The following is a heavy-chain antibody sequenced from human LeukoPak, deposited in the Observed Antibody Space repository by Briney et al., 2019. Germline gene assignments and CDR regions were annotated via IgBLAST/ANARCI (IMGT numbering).Heavy chain of an antibody. CDR1: GFAVSSNY. V-gene: IGHV3-53*04. CDR2: IHSSGAT. D-gene: IGHD1-1*01. CDR3: ARALRTGTDYYYYYGMDV. J-gene: IGHJ6*02. Sequence: GGSLRLSCAASGFAVSSNYMSWVRQAPGMGLECVSVIHSSGATYYAESVKGRFTMSRHNSNNTLHFQMNSLRPEDTAIYYCARALRTGTDYYYYYGMDVWGQGTTVTVSS.